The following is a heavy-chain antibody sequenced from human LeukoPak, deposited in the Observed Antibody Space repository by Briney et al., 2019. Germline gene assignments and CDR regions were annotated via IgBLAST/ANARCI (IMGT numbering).Heavy chain of an antibody. J-gene: IGHJ4*02. D-gene: IGHD6-13*01. CDR2: ISTDGTYT. V-gene: IGHV3-11*06. CDR1: GFIFSDYY. Sequence: PGGPLRLSCVGSGFIFSDYYMTWIRQAPGKGLEWVSYISTDGTYTDYIESVKGRFTISRDNAKNPLYLQMNSLRAEDTAVYFCARDMGRAWYGPPDYWGQGTLVTVSS. CDR3: ARDMGRAWYGPPDY.